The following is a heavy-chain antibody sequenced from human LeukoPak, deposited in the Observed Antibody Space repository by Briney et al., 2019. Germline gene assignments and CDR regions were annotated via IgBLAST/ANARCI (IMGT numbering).Heavy chain of an antibody. CDR3: AKWNRMANREFFD. J-gene: IGHJ4*02. CDR2: FIGADGDT. V-gene: IGHV3-23*01. D-gene: IGHD5-24*01. Sequence: PGGSLRLSCAASGFNFINFSMTWFRQAPGKGLEWVSFIGADGDTNYAESAKARFTISRDNSKKTLFLEMHTLRVEDTAVYYCAKWNRMANREFFDWGQGTLVVVAS. CDR1: GFNFINFS.